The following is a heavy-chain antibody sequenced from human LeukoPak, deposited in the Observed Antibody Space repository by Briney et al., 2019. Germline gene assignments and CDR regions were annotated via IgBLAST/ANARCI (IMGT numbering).Heavy chain of an antibody. CDR2: IIPIFGTA. CDR1: GGTFSSYA. Sequence: ASVKVSCTASGGTFSSYAISWVRQAPGQGLEWMGGIIPIFGTANYAQKFQGRVTITADESTSTAYMELSSLRSEDTAVYYCAREWVAAGTNWFDPWGQGTLVTVSS. V-gene: IGHV1-69*13. D-gene: IGHD6-13*01. J-gene: IGHJ5*02. CDR3: AREWVAAGTNWFDP.